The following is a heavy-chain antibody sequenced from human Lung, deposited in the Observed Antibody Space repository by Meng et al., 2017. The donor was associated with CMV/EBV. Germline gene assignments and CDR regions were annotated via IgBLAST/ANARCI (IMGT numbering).Heavy chain of an antibody. Sequence: SCAASGFTFSSYTMNWVRQAPGKGLEWVSYISSSSSTIYYADSVKGRFTISRDNAKNSLYLQMNSLRAKDTAVYYCARGGGSYSGDYWGQGTLVTVSS. J-gene: IGHJ4*02. CDR2: ISSSSSTI. CDR3: ARGGGSYSGDY. V-gene: IGHV3-48*04. CDR1: GFTFSSYT. D-gene: IGHD1-26*01.